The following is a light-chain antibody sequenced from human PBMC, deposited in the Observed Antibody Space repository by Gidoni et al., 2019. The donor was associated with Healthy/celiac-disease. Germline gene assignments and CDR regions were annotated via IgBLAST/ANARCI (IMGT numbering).Light chain of an antibody. V-gene: IGKV1-33*01. CDR2: DAS. Sequence: DIQMTLSPSSLSASVGDRVTITCQASQDISNYLNWYQQKPGKAPKLLIYDASNLETGVPSRFSGSGSGTDFTFTISSLQPEDIATYYCQQYDNHPPTFGQGTRLEIK. CDR1: QDISNY. CDR3: QQYDNHPPT. J-gene: IGKJ5*01.